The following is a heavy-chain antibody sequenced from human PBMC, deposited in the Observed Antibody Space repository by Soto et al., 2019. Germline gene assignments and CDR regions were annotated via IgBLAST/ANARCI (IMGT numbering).Heavy chain of an antibody. CDR2: ISGSGGST. CDR1: GFTFTSYA. J-gene: IGHJ6*02. CDR3: AKDGSTVDTPLGMDV. D-gene: IGHD5-18*01. V-gene: IGHV3-23*01. Sequence: GGSLRLSCAASGFTFTSYAMNWVRQAPGKGLEWVSAISGSGGSTYSADSVKGRFTISRDNSKNTVDLQMNSLRAEDTAVYYCAKDGSTVDTPLGMDVWGQGTTVTVSS.